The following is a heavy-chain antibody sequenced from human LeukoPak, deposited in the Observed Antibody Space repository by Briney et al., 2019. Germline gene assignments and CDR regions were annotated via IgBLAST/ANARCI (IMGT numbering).Heavy chain of an antibody. CDR1: GGSFSSGGYY. Sequence: SETLSLTCTVSGGSFSSGGYYWSWIRQPPGKGLEWIGYIYHSGSTYYNPSLKSRVTISVDRSKNQFSLKLSSVTAADTAVYYCARVRQQLASDFDYWGQGTLVTVSS. J-gene: IGHJ4*02. V-gene: IGHV4-30-2*01. CDR3: ARVRQQLASDFDY. CDR2: IYHSGST. D-gene: IGHD6-13*01.